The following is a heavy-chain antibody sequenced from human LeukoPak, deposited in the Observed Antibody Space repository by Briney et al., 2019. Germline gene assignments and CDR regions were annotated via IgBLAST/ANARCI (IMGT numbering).Heavy chain of an antibody. CDR2: ISGSGGST. D-gene: IGHD2/OR15-2a*01. V-gene: IGHV3-23*01. Sequence: PGGSLRLSCAASGFTFSSYAMSWVRQAPGKGLEWVSAISGSGGSTYYADSVKGRFTISRDNSKNTLYLQMNSLRAEDTAVYYCARDFYQDLYYYYYMDVWGKGTTVTVSS. J-gene: IGHJ6*03. CDR3: ARDFYQDLYYYYYMDV. CDR1: GFTFSSYA.